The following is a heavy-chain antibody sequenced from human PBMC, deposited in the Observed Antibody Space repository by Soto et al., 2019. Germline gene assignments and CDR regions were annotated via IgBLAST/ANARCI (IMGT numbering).Heavy chain of an antibody. V-gene: IGHV1-69*01. CDR3: ASLITMRVGRDY. J-gene: IGHJ4*02. CDR2: IIPIFGTA. Sequence: QVQLVQSGAEVKKPGSSVQVSCKASGGTFRSTSISWVRQAPGQGLEWMGGIIPIFGTADYAQKFQGRVTITADESTSTAYMELSSLKSEDTAVYYCASLITMRVGRDYWGQGTLVTVSS. CDR1: GGTFRSTS. D-gene: IGHD3-22*01.